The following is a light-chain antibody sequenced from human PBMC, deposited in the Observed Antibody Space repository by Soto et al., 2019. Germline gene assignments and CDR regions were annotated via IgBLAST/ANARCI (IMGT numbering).Light chain of an antibody. CDR3: QQYNNWPWT. J-gene: IGKJ1*01. CDR2: GGS. Sequence: IVMTQSPATLSVSPGERATLSCRATQSVGSNLAWYQQKPGQAPSLLIFGGSTRATGIPARFSGSGSGTEFTLTISSLQSEDFAVYYCQQYNNWPWTFGQGTKVDIK. CDR1: QSVGSN. V-gene: IGKV3-15*01.